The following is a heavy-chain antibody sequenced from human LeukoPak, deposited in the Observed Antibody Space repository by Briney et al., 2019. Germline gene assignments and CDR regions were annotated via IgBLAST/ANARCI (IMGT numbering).Heavy chain of an antibody. V-gene: IGHV1-2*02. D-gene: IGHD3-9*01. Sequence: ASVKVSCKASGYTFTSYGISWVRQAPGQGLEWMGWINPNSGGTNYAQKFQGRVTMTRDTSISTAYMELSRLRSDDTAVYYCARVDYDILTGYYKGWSFDYWGQGTLVTVSS. CDR2: INPNSGGT. J-gene: IGHJ4*02. CDR1: GYTFTSYG. CDR3: ARVDYDILTGYYKGWSFDY.